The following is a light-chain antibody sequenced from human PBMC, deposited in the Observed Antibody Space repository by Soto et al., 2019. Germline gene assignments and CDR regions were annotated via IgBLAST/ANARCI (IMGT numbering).Light chain of an antibody. J-gene: IGKJ2*01. CDR3: QYYGGYYGSSPRYT. CDR1: QNVSSNY. Sequence: EIVLTQSPGTLSLSPGERATVSCRASQNVSSNYLAWYQQRPGQAPRLLMYGAFIRATGIPDRISGSGSGTDFTVTISRLEPEDFAVYYCQYYGGYYGSSPRYTFGQGTKLDIK. V-gene: IGKV3-20*01. CDR2: GAF.